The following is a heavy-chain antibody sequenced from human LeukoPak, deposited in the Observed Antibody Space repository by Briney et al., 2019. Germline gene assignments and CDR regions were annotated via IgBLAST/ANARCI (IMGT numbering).Heavy chain of an antibody. CDR2: INPSGGST. Sequence: GASVKVSCKASGFTFTNYNMHWVRQAPGQGLEWMGIINPSGGSTSYAQNFQGRVTMTRDMSTSTVYMELSSLRSEDTAVYYCARGNGDFDAFDIWGQGTMVTVSS. D-gene: IGHD4-17*01. J-gene: IGHJ3*02. CDR1: GFTFTNYN. V-gene: IGHV1-46*01. CDR3: ARGNGDFDAFDI.